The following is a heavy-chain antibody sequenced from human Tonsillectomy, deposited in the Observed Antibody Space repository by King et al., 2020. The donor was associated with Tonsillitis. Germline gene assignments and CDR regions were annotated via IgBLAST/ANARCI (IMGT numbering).Heavy chain of an antibody. D-gene: IGHD4-17*01. Sequence: VQLVESGAEVKKPGASVKVSCKASGFTFTTYYMHWVRQAPGRGLEWMGIINPSGDTTNYAQKFQGRVTMTRDTSTRTVYMELSSLRSDDTAVYYCARAFSDYPDYWGQGTLVTVSS. CDR2: INPSGDTT. J-gene: IGHJ4*02. CDR1: GFTFTTYY. CDR3: ARAFSDYPDY. V-gene: IGHV1-46*01.